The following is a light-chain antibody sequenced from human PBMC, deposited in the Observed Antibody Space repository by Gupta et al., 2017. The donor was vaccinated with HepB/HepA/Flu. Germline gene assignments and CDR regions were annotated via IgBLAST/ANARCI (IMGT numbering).Light chain of an antibody. Sequence: DIPMTQSPLTLSASVADRVTITSRASQSISSWLAWYQHTPGNSPKLLIYKASSSEIGVPSRFSGSGSGTEFTLTISSLEPDDFATYYCLHYSGYSWTFGQGTKVEI. J-gene: IGKJ1*01. CDR3: LHYSGYSWT. CDR1: QSISSW. V-gene: IGKV1-5*03. CDR2: KAS.